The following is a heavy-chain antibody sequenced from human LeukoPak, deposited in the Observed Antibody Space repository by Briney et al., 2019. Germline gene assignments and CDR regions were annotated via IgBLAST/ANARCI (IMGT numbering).Heavy chain of an antibody. CDR3: ARDFVAVSGTGNY. CDR1: GLTLNDYG. J-gene: IGHJ4*02. CDR2: INWNGDST. Sequence: GGSLRLSCAASGLTLNDYGMRGVRQARGKGVEGGTGINWNGDSTSYADSVKGPFTIPRDNARNFLYLQMNSLRAEDTALYYCARDFVAVSGTGNYWGQGTLVTVSS. D-gene: IGHD6-19*01. V-gene: IGHV3-20*04.